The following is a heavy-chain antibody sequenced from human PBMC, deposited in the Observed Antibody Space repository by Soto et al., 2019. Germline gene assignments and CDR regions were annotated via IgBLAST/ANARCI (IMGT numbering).Heavy chain of an antibody. CDR1: GDSVSSNSAA. D-gene: IGHD6-19*01. CDR3: AMSAGRFDY. J-gene: IGHJ4*02. CDR2: TYYRSKWYD. Sequence: QVQLQQSGPGLVKPSQTLSLTCAISGDSVSSNSAAWDWIRQSPSRGLEWLGRTYYRSKWYDDHAVSVKSRITINPDTSKNQFSLQLKSMTPEDTAVYYCAMSAGRFDYWGQGTLVTVSS. V-gene: IGHV6-1*01.